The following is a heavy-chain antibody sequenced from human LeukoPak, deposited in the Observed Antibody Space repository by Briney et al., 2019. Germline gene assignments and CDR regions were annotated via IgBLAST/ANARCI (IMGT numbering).Heavy chain of an antibody. CDR3: AKDRVVFNRNYAYYFDY. CDR1: GFTFSTFG. D-gene: IGHD1-7*01. CDR2: ISFDGSDK. J-gene: IGHJ4*02. V-gene: IGHV3-30*18. Sequence: GGSLRLSCAASGFTFSTFGMHWVRQAPGKGLEWAAAISFDGSDKHYADSVKGRFTISRDNSKKTLYLQMNSLGAEDTAVYYCAKDRVVFNRNYAYYFDYWGQGTLVTVSS.